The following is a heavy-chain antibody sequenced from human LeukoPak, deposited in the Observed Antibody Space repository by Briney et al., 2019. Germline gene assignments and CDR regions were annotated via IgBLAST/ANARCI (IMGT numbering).Heavy chain of an antibody. CDR3: AIMHGYYDGSGYWVQ. CDR1: GFTFGSYG. J-gene: IGHJ1*01. CDR2: ITPNADRT. V-gene: IGHV3-23*01. Sequence: GGSLRLSCAASGFTFGSYGMSWVRQAPGKGLEWVSFITPNADRTSYADSVEGRFTISRDNPRNTLNSLRDEDTAVYYCAIMHGYYDGSGYWVQWGQGTLVTVSS. D-gene: IGHD3-22*01.